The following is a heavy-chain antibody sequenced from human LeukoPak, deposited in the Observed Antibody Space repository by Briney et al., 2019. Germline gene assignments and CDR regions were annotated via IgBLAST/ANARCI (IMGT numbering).Heavy chain of an antibody. CDR1: GFTFSSYA. CDR3: AKAPDSSGWYFHPDSQSCGMDV. V-gene: IGHV3-23*01. J-gene: IGHJ6*02. Sequence: GGSLRLSCAASGFTFSSYAMSWVRQAPGKGLEWVSAISGSGGSTYYADSVKGRFTISRDNSKNTLYLQMNSLRAEDTAVYYCAKAPDSSGWYFHPDSQSCGMDVWGQGTTVTVPS. D-gene: IGHD6-19*01. CDR2: ISGSGGST.